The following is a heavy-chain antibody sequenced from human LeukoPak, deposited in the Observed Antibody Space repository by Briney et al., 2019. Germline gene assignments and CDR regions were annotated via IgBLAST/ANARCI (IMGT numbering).Heavy chain of an antibody. Sequence: SETLSLTCTVSGASISSYYWSWIRQPPGKGLEWIGYISYSGSTNYNPSLKSRVTISADTSKNQFSLTLSSVTAADTAVYYCARVITRRTNWFDPWGQGTVVTVSS. J-gene: IGHJ5*02. CDR1: GASISSYY. CDR2: ISYSGST. V-gene: IGHV4-59*12. CDR3: ARVITRRTNWFDP. D-gene: IGHD1-14*01.